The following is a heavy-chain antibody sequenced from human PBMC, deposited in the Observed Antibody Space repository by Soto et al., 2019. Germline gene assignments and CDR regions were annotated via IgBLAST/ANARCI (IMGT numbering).Heavy chain of an antibody. Sequence: QVQLVQSGAEVKKPGASVKVSCKASGYTFSSYYIHWVRQAPGQGLEWIGIINPNGASTNYAQNSNVSLTVTQDTSTATVYMDLRALTSDDTAMYYCARGLGLGDCWGQGTLVTVSS. J-gene: IGHJ4*02. CDR3: ARGLGLGDC. D-gene: IGHD3-9*01. V-gene: IGHV1-46*01. CDR1: GYTFSSYY. CDR2: INPNGAST.